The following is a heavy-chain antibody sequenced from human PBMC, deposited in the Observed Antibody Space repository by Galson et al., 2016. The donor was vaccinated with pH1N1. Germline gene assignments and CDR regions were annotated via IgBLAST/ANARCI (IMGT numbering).Heavy chain of an antibody. CDR2: INPKSGVT. V-gene: IGHV1-2*06. CDR1: GYTFTDYY. Sequence: SVKVSCKASGYTFTDYYLHWVRQAPGQGLKWMGRINPKSGVTDFAQNFQGRVTMTRDTSINTAYMELRRLRFDDTAVYYCASVGDGYNLVWGQGTLVTASS. CDR3: ASVGDGYNLV. J-gene: IGHJ4*02. D-gene: IGHD5-24*01.